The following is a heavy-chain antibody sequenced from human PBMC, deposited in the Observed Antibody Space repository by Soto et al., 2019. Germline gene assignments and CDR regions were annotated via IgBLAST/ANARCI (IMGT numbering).Heavy chain of an antibody. CDR1: GYSFNTFA. Sequence: ASVKVSCKASGYSFNTFAIHWVRQAPGQRLEWMGWINAGNGDTKYSEKFQGRVTITGRTSASTAYMDLSSLRSEDTAVYYCATQGRTTTESDFWGQGTLVTVSS. V-gene: IGHV1-3*01. CDR2: INAGNGDT. D-gene: IGHD4-4*01. CDR3: ATQGRTTTESDF. J-gene: IGHJ4*02.